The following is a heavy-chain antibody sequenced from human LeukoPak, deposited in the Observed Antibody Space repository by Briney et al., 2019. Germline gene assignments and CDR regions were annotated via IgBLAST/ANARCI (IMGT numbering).Heavy chain of an antibody. V-gene: IGHV1-2*02. CDR3: AKDPFDQMLPENWFDP. Sequence: ASVKVSCKASGYTFADYYIHWVRQAPGQGLGWVGWMNPNSGDTNYARSFQGRVTMTRDTSISTAYMELSRLRFDDTAVYYCAKDPFDQMLPENWFDPWGQGTLVTVSS. J-gene: IGHJ5*02. CDR2: MNPNSGDT. CDR1: GYTFADYY. D-gene: IGHD2-2*01.